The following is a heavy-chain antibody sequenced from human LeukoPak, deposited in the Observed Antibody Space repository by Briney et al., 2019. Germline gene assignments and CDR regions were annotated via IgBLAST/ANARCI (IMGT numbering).Heavy chain of an antibody. J-gene: IGHJ4*02. CDR2: IYYSGST. CDR1: GGSISSYY. CDR3: AREGGVDDYSDRGPFDS. Sequence: SETLSLTCTVSGGSISSYYWSWIRQPPGKGLEWIGYIYYSGSTNYNPSLKSRVTISVDTSKNQFSLRLSSVTAADTALYYCAREGGVDDYSDRGPFDSWGQGTLVTVSS. V-gene: IGHV4-59*12. D-gene: IGHD4-17*01.